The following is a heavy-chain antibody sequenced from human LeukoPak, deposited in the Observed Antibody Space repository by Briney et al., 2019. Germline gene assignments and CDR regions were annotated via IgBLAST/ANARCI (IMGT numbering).Heavy chain of an antibody. J-gene: IGHJ4*02. V-gene: IGHV4-34*01. CDR2: INHSGST. D-gene: IGHD2-21*01. CDR1: GGSFSGYY. CDR3: ARRPGDPLFDY. Sequence: PSETLSLTCAVYGGSFSGYYWSWIRQPPGKGLEWIGEINHSGSTNYNPSLKSRVTISVDTSKNQFSLKLSSVTAADTAVYYRARRPGDPLFDYWGQGTLVTVSS.